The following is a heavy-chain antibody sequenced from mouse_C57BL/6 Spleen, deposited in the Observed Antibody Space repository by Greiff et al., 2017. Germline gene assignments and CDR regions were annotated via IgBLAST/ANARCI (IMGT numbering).Heavy chain of an antibody. V-gene: IGHV14-1*01. D-gene: IGHD2-1*01. CDR2: IDPDDGDT. CDR3: STGGNYGNDY. CDR1: GFTINDYY. Sequence: VQLQQSGAELVRPGASVKLSCTASGFTINDYYMHWVKQRPEQGLEWIGRIDPDDGDTEYAPKFQGKATLTADTSSNTAYLQLSSLTSEDTAVYCGSTGGNYGNDYWGQGTTVTVSS. J-gene: IGHJ2*01.